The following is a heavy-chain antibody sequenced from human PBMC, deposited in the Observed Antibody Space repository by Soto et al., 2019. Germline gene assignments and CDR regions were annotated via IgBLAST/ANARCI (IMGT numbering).Heavy chain of an antibody. Sequence: QVQLVQSGAEVKKPGASVKVSFKASGYTFSNYGISRVRQAPGQGLEWMGWISAYNGNIKFAQKVHGRVTMTTDTFTSTAYMELRRLGSDDTAVYYCARAPPGEGAAMLHLWGQGTLVTVS. CDR1: GYTFSNYG. V-gene: IGHV1-18*01. J-gene: IGHJ5*02. D-gene: IGHD3-10*01. CDR3: ARAPPGEGAAMLHL. CDR2: ISAYNGNI.